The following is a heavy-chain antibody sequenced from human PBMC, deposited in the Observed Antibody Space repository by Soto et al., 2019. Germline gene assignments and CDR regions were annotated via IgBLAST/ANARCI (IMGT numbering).Heavy chain of an antibody. CDR3: ARESEDLTSNFDY. CDR2: ISSTTNYI. Sequence: VGSLRLFCAASGFTFTRYSVNWVRQAPGKGLEWVSSISSTTNYIYYGDSMKGRFTISRDNAKNSLYLEMNSLRAEDTAVYYCARESEDLTSNFDYWGQGTLVTVSS. J-gene: IGHJ4*02. CDR1: GFTFTRYS. V-gene: IGHV3-21*06.